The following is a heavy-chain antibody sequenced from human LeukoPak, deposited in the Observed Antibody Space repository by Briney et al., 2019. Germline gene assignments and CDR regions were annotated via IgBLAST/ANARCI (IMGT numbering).Heavy chain of an antibody. Sequence: PSETLSLTCTVSGGSISSYYWSWIRQPPGKGLEWIGYIYYSGSTNYNPSLKSRVTISVDTSKNQFSLKLSSVTAADTAVYYCASLYGDYPYAFDIWGQGTMVTVSS. CDR3: ASLYGDYPYAFDI. V-gene: IGHV4-59*01. CDR1: GGSISSYY. CDR2: IYYSGST. J-gene: IGHJ3*02. D-gene: IGHD4-17*01.